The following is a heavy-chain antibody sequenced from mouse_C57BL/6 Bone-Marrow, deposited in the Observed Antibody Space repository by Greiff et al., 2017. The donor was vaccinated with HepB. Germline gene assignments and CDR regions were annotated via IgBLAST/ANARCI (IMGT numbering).Heavy chain of an antibody. V-gene: IGHV1-55*01. CDR3: ARKATVVGTDWYFDV. CDR2: IYPGSGST. Sequence: QVQLQQPGAELVKPGASVKMSCKASGYTFTSYWITWVKQRPGQGLEWIGDIYPGSGSTNYNEKFKSKATLTVDTSSSTAYMQLSSLTSEDSAVYYCARKATVVGTDWYFDVWGKGTTVTVYS. CDR1: GYTFTSYW. J-gene: IGHJ1*03. D-gene: IGHD1-1*01.